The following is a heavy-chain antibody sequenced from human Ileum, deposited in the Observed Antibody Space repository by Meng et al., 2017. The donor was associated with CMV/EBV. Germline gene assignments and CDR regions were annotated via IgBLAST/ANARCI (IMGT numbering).Heavy chain of an antibody. CDR1: GDPHSRGSYS. Sequence: PRERCQGTGKPADTPSTDCTAVGDPHSRGSYSWAWFRQPPGKRLEWIGSMYFSGIADYNPSLKSRVTISLHATQKQFSLRLTSVTAADSAVYFCARDLTNKWFYYWGQGTLVTVSS. V-gene: IGHV4-39*07. J-gene: IGHJ4*02. CDR2: MYFSGIA. CDR3: ARDLTNKWFYY. D-gene: IGHD1-26*01.